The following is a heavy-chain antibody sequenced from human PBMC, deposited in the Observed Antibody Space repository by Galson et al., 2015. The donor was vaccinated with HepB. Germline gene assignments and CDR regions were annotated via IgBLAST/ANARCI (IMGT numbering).Heavy chain of an antibody. CDR3: ARGGFCSGGSCEGLNWFDP. CDR2: INTYTGNP. CDR1: GYTFTSYT. Sequence: SVKVSCKASGYTFTSYTLNWVRQAPGQGLEWMGWINTYTGNPTYAQGFTGRFVFSLDTSVTTAYLQIISLKAEDTGVYYCARGGFCSGGSCEGLNWFDPWGQGTLVTVSS. D-gene: IGHD2-15*01. V-gene: IGHV7-4-1*02. J-gene: IGHJ5*02.